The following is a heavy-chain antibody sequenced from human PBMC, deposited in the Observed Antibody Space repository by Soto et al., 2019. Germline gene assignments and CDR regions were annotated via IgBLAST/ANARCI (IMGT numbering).Heavy chain of an antibody. CDR2: IYAGGTT. D-gene: IGHD2-2*01. Sequence: EVQLVESGGGLVQPGGSLRLSCAGSGFTVSRNYMTWLRQTPGKGLEWVSVIYAGGTTYYADSVKGRFMISRDISSNTLSLQMDNLRVEDTAVYYCARGLHSESMYLSRAAYSGQAMVVAVSS. V-gene: IGHV3-66*01. CDR3: ARGLHSESMYLSRAAY. CDR1: GFTVSRNY. J-gene: IGHJ4*02.